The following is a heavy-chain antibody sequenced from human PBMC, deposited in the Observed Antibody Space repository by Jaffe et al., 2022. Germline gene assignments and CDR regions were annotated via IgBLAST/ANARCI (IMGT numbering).Heavy chain of an antibody. CDR2: IYHSGST. J-gene: IGHJ6*03. CDR1: GYSISSGYY. V-gene: IGHV4-38-2*01. Sequence: QVQLQESGPGLVKPSETLSLTCAVSGYSISSGYYWGWIRQPPGKGLEWIGSIYHSGSTYYNPSLKSRVTISVDTSKNQFSLKLSSVTAADTAVYYCARGASYYYDSSGLARYYYYYMDVWGKGTTVTVSS. CDR3: ARGASYYYDSSGLARYYYYYMDV. D-gene: IGHD3-22*01.